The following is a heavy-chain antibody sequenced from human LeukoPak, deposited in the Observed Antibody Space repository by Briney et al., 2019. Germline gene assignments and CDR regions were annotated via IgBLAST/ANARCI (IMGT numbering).Heavy chain of an antibody. J-gene: IGHJ4*02. CDR2: IYYSGST. CDR3: ARRYYDESFDY. Sequence: SQTLSLTCTASGGSISSSSYYWGWIRQPPGKGLEWIGSIYYSGSTYYNPSLKSRVTISVDTSKNQFSLKLSSVTAADTAVYYCARRYYDESFDYWGQGTLVTVSS. V-gene: IGHV4-39*01. CDR1: GGSISSSSYY. D-gene: IGHD3-22*01.